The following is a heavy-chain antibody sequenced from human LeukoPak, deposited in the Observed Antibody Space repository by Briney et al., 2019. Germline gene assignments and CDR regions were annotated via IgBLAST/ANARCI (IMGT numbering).Heavy chain of an antibody. CDR1: GGSLSSNY. J-gene: IGHJ4*02. D-gene: IGHD7-27*01. V-gene: IGHV4-59*01. CDR3: ARRGNWGFFDY. Sequence: SETLSLTCTVSGGSLSSNYWSWIRQPPGKGLEWIGYINYSGSTNYNPSLKSRVTISVDTSKNLFSLKLTSVTAADTAVYYCARRGNWGFFDYWGQGTLVTVSS. CDR2: INYSGST.